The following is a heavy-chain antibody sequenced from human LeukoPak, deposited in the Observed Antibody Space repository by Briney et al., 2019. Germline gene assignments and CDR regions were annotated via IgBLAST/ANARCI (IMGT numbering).Heavy chain of an antibody. CDR3: ARGGKEFDP. Sequence: SVKVSCKASGGTFSSYAISWVRQAPGQGLEWMGGIIPIFGTANYAQKLQGRVTMTTDTSTSTAYMELRSLRSDDTAVYYCARGGKEFDPWGQGTLVTVSS. J-gene: IGHJ5*02. CDR1: GGTFSSYA. V-gene: IGHV1-69*05. CDR2: IIPIFGTA. D-gene: IGHD3-16*01.